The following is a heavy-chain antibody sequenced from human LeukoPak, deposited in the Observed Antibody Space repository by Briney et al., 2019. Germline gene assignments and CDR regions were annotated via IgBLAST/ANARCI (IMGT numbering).Heavy chain of an antibody. CDR2: IKQDGSEK. V-gene: IGHV3-7*01. J-gene: IGHJ4*02. CDR3: VRYWDEYGQLGVFFDY. CDR1: GFTFSSYG. D-gene: IGHD6-6*01. Sequence: GGSLRLSCAASGFTFSSYGMHWVRQAPGKGLEWVANIKQDGSEKYYVDSVKGRFTISRDNAKNSLYLQMNSLRAEDTAVYYCVRYWDEYGQLGVFFDYWGQGTLVTVSS.